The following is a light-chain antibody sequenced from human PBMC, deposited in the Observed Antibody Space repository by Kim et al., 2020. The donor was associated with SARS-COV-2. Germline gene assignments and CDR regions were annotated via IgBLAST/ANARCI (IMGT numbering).Light chain of an antibody. CDR1: QGIRND. J-gene: IGKJ1*01. V-gene: IGKV1-17*01. CDR2: AAS. CDR3: LQYDGYPWT. Sequence: ASEGDRFTITYRASQGIRNDLGWYQQKPEKAPKRLSYAASSLQSGVPSRFSGSGSGTEFTLTLSSLQPDDFATYYCLQYDGYPWTFGQGTKVDIK.